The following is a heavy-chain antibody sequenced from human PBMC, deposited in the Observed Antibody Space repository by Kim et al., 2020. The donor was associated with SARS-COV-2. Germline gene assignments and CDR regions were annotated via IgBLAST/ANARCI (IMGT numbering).Heavy chain of an antibody. CDR2: ISYDGSNK. Sequence: GGSLRLSCADSGFTFSSYAMHWVRQAPGKGLEWVAVISYDGSNKYDADFVKGRFTISRDNSKNTLYLQMNSLRDEDTAVYYCARDRTWTGAFDIWGQGT. V-gene: IGHV3-30*04. CDR1: GFTFSSYA. CDR3: ARDRTWTGAFDI. D-gene: IGHD1-1*01. J-gene: IGHJ3*02.